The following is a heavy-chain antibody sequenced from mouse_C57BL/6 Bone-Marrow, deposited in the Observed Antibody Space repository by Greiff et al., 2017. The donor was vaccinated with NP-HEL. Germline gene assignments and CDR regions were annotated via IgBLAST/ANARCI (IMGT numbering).Heavy chain of an antibody. CDR1: GYTFTDYY. V-gene: IGHV1-26*01. Sequence: VQLQQSGPELVKPGASVKISCKASGYTFTDYYMNWVKQSHGKSLEWIGDINPNNGGTSYNQKFKGKATLTVDKSSSTAYMELRSLTSEDSAVYYCARCPHLLDWGQGTLVTVSA. D-gene: IGHD2-1*01. J-gene: IGHJ3*01. CDR3: ARCPHLLD. CDR2: INPNNGGT.